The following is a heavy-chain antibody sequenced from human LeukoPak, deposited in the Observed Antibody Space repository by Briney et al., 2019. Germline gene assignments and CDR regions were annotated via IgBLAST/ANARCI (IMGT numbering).Heavy chain of an antibody. D-gene: IGHD6-13*01. CDR3: AKGKEQLAFDY. Sequence: AGGSLRLSCAASGFTFRSYDVHWVRQAPGKGLEWVSTISDPHSGSETHYADSVKGRFTISRDNSKNTLYLQMNSLRAEDTAVYYCAKGKEQLAFDYWGQGTLVTVSS. J-gene: IGHJ4*02. CDR1: GFTFRSYD. CDR2: ISDPHSGSET. V-gene: IGHV3-23*01.